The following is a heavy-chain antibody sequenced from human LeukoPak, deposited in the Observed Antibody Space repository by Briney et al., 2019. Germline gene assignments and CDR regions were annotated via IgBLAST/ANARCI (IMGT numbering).Heavy chain of an antibody. D-gene: IGHD6-19*01. V-gene: IGHV4-59*01. CDR3: ARDTRYSSGWSYWYFDL. CDR2: IYYSGST. J-gene: IGHJ2*01. Sequence: PSETLSLTCTVSGGSISSYYWSWIRQPPGKGLEWIGYIYYSGSTNYNPSLKSRVTISVGTSKNQFSLKLSSVTAADTAVYYCARDTRYSSGWSYWYFDLWGRGTLVTVSS. CDR1: GGSISSYY.